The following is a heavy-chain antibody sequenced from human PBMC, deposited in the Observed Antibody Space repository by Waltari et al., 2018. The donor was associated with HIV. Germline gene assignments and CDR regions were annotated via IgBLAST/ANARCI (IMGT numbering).Heavy chain of an antibody. CDR1: GGSIGRGDHS. V-gene: IGHV4-30-4*08. CDR2: VFDRGTT. D-gene: IGHD3-22*01. CDR3: SRGDLGYGYDNYFDY. Sequence: QVRLRESGPGLVRPSQTLSLTCTVAGGSIGRGDHSWNWIRQLPGRGLEWIGYVFDRGTTYYNPSLSNRVTISLDTSKNQVSLNLSSVTAADTAVYYCSRGDLGYGYDNYFDYWGQGTLLTVSS. J-gene: IGHJ4*02.